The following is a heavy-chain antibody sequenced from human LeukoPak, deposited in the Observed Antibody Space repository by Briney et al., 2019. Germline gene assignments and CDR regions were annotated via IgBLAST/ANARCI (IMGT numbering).Heavy chain of an antibody. J-gene: IGHJ4*02. CDR1: GGSISSYY. D-gene: IGHD3-3*01. Sequence: SETLSLTCTVSGGSISSYYWSWIRQPPGKGLEWIGYIDYSGSTNYNPSLKSRVTISVDRSKNQFSLKLSSVTAADTAVYYCARVRYYGAYYFDHWGQGTLVTVSS. CDR3: ARVRYYGAYYFDH. V-gene: IGHV4-59*12. CDR2: IDYSGST.